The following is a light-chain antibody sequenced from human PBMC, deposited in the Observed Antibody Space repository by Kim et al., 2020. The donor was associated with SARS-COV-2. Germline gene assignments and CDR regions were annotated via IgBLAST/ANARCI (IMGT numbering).Light chain of an antibody. CDR1: QTIGNN. V-gene: IGKV3-15*01. Sequence: EIVMTQSPATLSVSPGERATLSCRASQTIGNNLGWYQQTPGQAPRLLIYGASTRATGIPARFSGSGSGTQFTLTISSLQSEDFAVYYCQQYDMWPRTFGQGTKVDIK. CDR2: GAS. J-gene: IGKJ1*01. CDR3: QQYDMWPRT.